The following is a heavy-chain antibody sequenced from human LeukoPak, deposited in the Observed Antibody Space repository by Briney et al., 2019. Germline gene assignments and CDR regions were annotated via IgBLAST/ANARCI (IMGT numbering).Heavy chain of an antibody. Sequence: ASVKVSCKASGYTFTGHYMHWVRQAPGQGLEWMGWINPNNGGTNYAQKLQGRVTVTRDTSISTAYMELSRLRSDDTAVYYCARGYALYSGRYIDFDYWGQGTLVTVSS. CDR2: INPNNGGT. V-gene: IGHV1-2*02. CDR1: GYTFTGHY. J-gene: IGHJ4*02. D-gene: IGHD1-26*01. CDR3: ARGYALYSGRYIDFDY.